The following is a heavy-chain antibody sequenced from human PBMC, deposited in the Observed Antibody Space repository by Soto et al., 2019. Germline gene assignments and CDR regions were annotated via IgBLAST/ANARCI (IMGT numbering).Heavy chain of an antibody. D-gene: IGHD6-13*01. CDR1: GGSISSGGYY. Sequence: QVQLQESGPGLVKPSQTLCLTCTVSGGSISSGGYYWSWIRQHPGKGLEWIGYIYYSGSTYYNPSLKSRVTISVDTSKNQFSLKLSSVTAADTAVYYCARASSRSPVDAFDIWGQGTMVTVSS. CDR2: IYYSGST. CDR3: ARASSRSPVDAFDI. J-gene: IGHJ3*02. V-gene: IGHV4-31*03.